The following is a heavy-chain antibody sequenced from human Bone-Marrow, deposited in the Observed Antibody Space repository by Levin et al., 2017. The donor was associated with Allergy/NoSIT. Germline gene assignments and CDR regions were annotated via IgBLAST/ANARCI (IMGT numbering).Heavy chain of an antibody. V-gene: IGHV4-59*11. J-gene: IGHJ4*02. CDR1: GGSISGHY. CDR3: ARGGFSGYDPPDFDF. Sequence: SETLSLTCSVSGGSISGHYWSWIRQPPGKGLEWIGYIYYTGSTNYNPSLKSRVTISADASRNQFSLTLNSVTAADTAVYYCARGGFSGYDPPDFDFWGQGTLVTVSS. D-gene: IGHD5-12*01. CDR2: IYYTGST.